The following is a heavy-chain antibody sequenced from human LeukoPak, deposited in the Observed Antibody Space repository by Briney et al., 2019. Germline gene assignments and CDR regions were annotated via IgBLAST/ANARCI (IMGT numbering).Heavy chain of an antibody. Sequence: PGGSLRLSCAASGFTFNNIGMHWVRQAPGKGLEFVSFIDFEGVDKYYADSVKGRFTISKDYSKATLYLQMNSLRPEDTAIYYCAKDLPGGSSSDYWGQGTLVTVSS. CDR2: IDFEGVDK. CDR1: GFTFNNIG. CDR3: AKDLPGGSSSDY. V-gene: IGHV3-30*02. J-gene: IGHJ4*02. D-gene: IGHD4-23*01.